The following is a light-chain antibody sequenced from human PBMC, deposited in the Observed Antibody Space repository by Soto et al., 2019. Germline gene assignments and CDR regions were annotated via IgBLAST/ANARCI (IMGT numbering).Light chain of an antibody. J-gene: IGKJ1*01. V-gene: IGKV3-20*01. Sequence: EIVLTQSPGTVSLSPGERATLSCRASQSVGSRWLAWYQQKPGQAPRVLIYGGSNRATGIPDRFSGNGSGTDFTLTISRLEPEDFAVYYCQQYYSYRTFGQGTKVE. CDR1: QSVGSRW. CDR2: GGS. CDR3: QQYYSYRT.